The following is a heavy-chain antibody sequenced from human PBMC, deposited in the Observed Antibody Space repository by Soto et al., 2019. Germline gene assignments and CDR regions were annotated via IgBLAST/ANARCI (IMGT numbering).Heavy chain of an antibody. J-gene: IGHJ6*04. D-gene: IGHD3-16*01. V-gene: IGHV1-8*01. CDR3: ARGNPLNYAGFEI. Sequence: VASVNVSCKASGYTFSDFDINWLRQASGQGPEWMGWMNAKSGDTFFPQRFQGKFNMTWDTSLSTAYMEVGSLTSDDTAIYYCARGNPLNYAGFEILGKGNTVPVSS. CDR1: GYTFSDFD. CDR2: MNAKSGDT.